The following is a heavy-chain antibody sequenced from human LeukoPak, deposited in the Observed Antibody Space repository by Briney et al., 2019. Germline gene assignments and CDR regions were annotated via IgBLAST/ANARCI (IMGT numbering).Heavy chain of an antibody. CDR2: IKSKTDGGTT. V-gene: IGHV3-15*01. Sequence: SGGSLRLSCAASGFTFSNAWMSWVRQAPGKGLEWVGRIKSKTDGGTTDYAAPVKGRFTISRDDSKNTLYLQMNSLKTEDTAVYYCAKEGGENYSSSWYEQWDYYYYYYMDVWGKGTTVTISS. J-gene: IGHJ6*03. CDR3: AKEGGENYSSSWYEQWDYYYYYYMDV. CDR1: GFTFSNAW. D-gene: IGHD6-13*01.